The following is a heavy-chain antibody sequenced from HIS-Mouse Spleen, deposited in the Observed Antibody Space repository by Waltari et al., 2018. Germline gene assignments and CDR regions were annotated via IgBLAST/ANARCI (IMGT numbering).Heavy chain of an antibody. Sequence: QVQLVESGGGVVQPGRSLRLSCAASGFTFSSYAMHLVRQAPGKGLEWVAVISYDGSNKYYADSVKGRFTISRDNSKNTLYLQMNSLRAEDTAVYYCARERRGPGWFDPWGQGTLVTVSS. CDR2: ISYDGSNK. V-gene: IGHV3-30-3*01. D-gene: IGHD5-12*01. J-gene: IGHJ5*02. CDR1: GFTFSSYA. CDR3: ARERRGPGWFDP.